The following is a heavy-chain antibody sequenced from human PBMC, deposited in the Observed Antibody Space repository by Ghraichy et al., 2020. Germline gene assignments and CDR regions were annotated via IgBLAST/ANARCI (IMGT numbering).Heavy chain of an antibody. CDR1: GFPISNFA. J-gene: IGHJ6*02. CDR3: ARNSRDSQFNYYNVMDV. D-gene: IGHD2-21*01. Sequence: GGSLRLSCAASGFPISNFATHWVRQAPGQGLEWVAVLSSDGLNKHYVDSVKGRFTISRDNSKNRLYLQMNSLRPEDTAMYYCARNSRDSQFNYYNVMDVWGPGTTVTVSS. CDR2: LSSDGLNK. V-gene: IGHV3-30*04.